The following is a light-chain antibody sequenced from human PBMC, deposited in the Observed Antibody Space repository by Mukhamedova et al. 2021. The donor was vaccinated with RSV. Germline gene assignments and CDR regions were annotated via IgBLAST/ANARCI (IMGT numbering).Light chain of an antibody. CDR2: KAS. Sequence: ILNYLAWYQQKPGKAPTLLIYKASTLEPGVSSRFSGSGSGTVFTLSIDSLQPDDFATYYCQHYTSYALEWTFGQ. CDR1: ILNY. CDR3: QHYTSYALEWT. V-gene: IGKV1-5*03. J-gene: IGKJ1*01.